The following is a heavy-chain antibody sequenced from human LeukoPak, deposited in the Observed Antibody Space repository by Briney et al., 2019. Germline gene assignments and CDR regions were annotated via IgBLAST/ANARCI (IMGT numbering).Heavy chain of an antibody. J-gene: IGHJ3*02. D-gene: IGHD6-13*01. Sequence: GGSLRLSCAASGLTFSSNWMHWVRQAPGKGLVWVSRIISNENSATYADSVKGRFTISRDNAKNTLYLQMNSLRAEDTAVYYCVRGGIASAFDIWGQGTMVTVSS. V-gene: IGHV3-74*01. CDR3: VRGGIASAFDI. CDR2: IISNENSA. CDR1: GLTFSSNW.